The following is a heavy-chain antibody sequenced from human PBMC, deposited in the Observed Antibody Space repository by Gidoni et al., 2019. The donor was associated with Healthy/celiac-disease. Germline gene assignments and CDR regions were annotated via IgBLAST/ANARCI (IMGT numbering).Heavy chain of an antibody. CDR3: ARRGYSYGFRGFDY. D-gene: IGHD5-18*01. Sequence: QVQLQQWGAGLLKPSETLSLTCAVYGGSFSGYYWSWIRQPPGKGLEWIGEINHSGSTNYNPSLKSRVTISVDTSKNQFSLKLSSVTAADTAVYYCARRGYSYGFRGFDYWGQGTLVTVSS. V-gene: IGHV4-34*01. CDR2: INHSGST. J-gene: IGHJ4*02. CDR1: GGSFSGYY.